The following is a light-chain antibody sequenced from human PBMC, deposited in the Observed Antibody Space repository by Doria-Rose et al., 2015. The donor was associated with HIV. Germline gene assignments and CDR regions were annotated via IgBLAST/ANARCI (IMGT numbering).Light chain of an antibody. CDR2: DGS. CDR3: HQYGTSWT. J-gene: IGKJ1*01. V-gene: IGKV3-20*01. CDR1: QSFSSTY. Sequence: TQSPGTLSLSPGERATLSCRASQSFSSTYLAWYQQKPCHAPSRLIYDGSTRATGTEPVWDASGSGTDFTLTINRLEPEDFALYYCHQYGTSWTFGQGTKVEI.